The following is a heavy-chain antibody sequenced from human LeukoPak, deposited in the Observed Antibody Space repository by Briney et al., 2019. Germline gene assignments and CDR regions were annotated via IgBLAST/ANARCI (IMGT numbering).Heavy chain of an antibody. CDR2: VSYDGSTK. CDR1: GFTFSIYA. J-gene: IGHJ4*02. V-gene: IGHV3-30-3*01. D-gene: IGHD4-17*01. CDR3: ARGMTTETSLPYW. Sequence: PGRSLRLSCAASGFTFSIYAMHWVRQAPGKGLEWVAVVSYDGSTKYYPDSAKGRFTISRDNSKNTVYLQMNSLRTEDTAVYYCARGMTTETSLPYWWGQGSLVTVSS.